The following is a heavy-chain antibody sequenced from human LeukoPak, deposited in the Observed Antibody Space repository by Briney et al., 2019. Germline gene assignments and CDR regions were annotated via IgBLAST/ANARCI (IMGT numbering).Heavy chain of an antibody. CDR1: GFTFSNWW. D-gene: IGHD2-15*01. V-gene: IGHV3-7*01. CDR2: IKEDGSEK. Sequence: GGSLRLSCVVSGFTFSNWWMSWVRQAPGKGLEYVANIKEDGSEKDYVDSVKGRFTISRDNAKNSLYLQMNSLRAEDTGIFYCARGGWLDDWGQGTLVTVSS. J-gene: IGHJ4*02. CDR3: ARGGWLDD.